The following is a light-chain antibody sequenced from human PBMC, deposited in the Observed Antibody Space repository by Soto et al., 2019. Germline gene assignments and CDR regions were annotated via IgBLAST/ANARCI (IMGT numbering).Light chain of an antibody. CDR3: QQANSFPLT. CDR2: AAS. CDR1: PGIGSW. Sequence: DIQMTQSPSSVSASVRDRVTITCRASPGIGSWLAWYQQKPGKAPKLLIYAASTLQSGVPSRFSGSGSATDFTLTISSLQPDDFATYYCQQANSFPLTFGGGTTVEIK. V-gene: IGKV1-12*01. J-gene: IGKJ4*01.